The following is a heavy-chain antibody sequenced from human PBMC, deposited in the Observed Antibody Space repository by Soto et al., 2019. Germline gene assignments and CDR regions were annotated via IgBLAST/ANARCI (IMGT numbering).Heavy chain of an antibody. V-gene: IGHV6-1*01. CDR2: TYYRSKWYF. Sequence: QVQLQLSGPGLVTPSQTLSLTCAISGDSVSSNSAGWNWIRQTPSRGLEWLGRTYYRSKWYFNYSVSVESRRTINPDTSKNQFSLQLSSVTPDDTAVYYCARGSWDDVSGHYYMDVWCKGTTVTVSS. CDR3: ARGSWDDVSGHYYMDV. D-gene: IGHD1-1*01. CDR1: GDSVSSNSAG. J-gene: IGHJ6*03.